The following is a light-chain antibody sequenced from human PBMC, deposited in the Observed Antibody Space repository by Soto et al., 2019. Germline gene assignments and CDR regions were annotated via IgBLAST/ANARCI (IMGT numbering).Light chain of an antibody. CDR2: GAS. CDR1: ESVSDNY. CDR3: QQYGSSPLT. J-gene: IGKJ4*01. V-gene: IGKV3-20*01. Sequence: EIVLTQSPGTLSLSPVERATLSCRASESVSDNYLAWYQQRSGQAPRLVIYGASSRASAVPDRFSGSGSGADFTLTISRLEPEDFAVYYCQQYGSSPLTFGGGTKVDI.